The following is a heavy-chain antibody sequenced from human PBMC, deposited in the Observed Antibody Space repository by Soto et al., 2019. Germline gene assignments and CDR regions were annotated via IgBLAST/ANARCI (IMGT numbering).Heavy chain of an antibody. V-gene: IGHV4-28*01. J-gene: IGHJ4*02. CDR1: GYSISSSNW. CDR2: IYYSGTT. Sequence: PSETLSLTCAVSGYSISSSNWWGWIRQPPGKGLEWIGYIYYSGTTYYNPSLKSRVTMSVDTSKNQFSLKLTSVTAADTAVFYCAVGSSGFYYIYWGQGIQGTVSS. D-gene: IGHD1-26*01. CDR3: AVGSSGFYYIY.